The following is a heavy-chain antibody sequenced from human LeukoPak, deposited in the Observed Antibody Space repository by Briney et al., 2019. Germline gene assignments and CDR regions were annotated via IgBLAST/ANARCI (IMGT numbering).Heavy chain of an antibody. J-gene: IGHJ4*02. CDR1: GFTFSSYA. CDR3: AKLGGSLIGFLWDY. Sequence: GRSLRLSCAASGFTFSSYAMHWVRQAPGKGLEWVAVISYDGSNKYYADSVKGRFTISRDNSKNTLYLQMNSLRAEDTAVYYCAKLGGSLIGFLWDYWGQGTLVTVSS. V-gene: IGHV3-30-3*02. D-gene: IGHD1-26*01. CDR2: ISYDGSNK.